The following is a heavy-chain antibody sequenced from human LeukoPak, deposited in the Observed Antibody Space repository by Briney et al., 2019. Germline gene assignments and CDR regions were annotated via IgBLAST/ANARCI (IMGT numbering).Heavy chain of an antibody. CDR1: GYTFTGYY. V-gene: IGHV1-2*04. Sequence: ASVKVSCKASGYTFTGYYIHWVRQAPGQGLEWMGWINPNSGGTNYAQKFQGWVTMTRDTSISTAYMELSRLRSDDTAVYYCARGVRDVYNGFDYWGQGILVTVSS. CDR2: INPNSGGT. CDR3: ARGVRDVYNGFDY. J-gene: IGHJ4*02. D-gene: IGHD5-24*01.